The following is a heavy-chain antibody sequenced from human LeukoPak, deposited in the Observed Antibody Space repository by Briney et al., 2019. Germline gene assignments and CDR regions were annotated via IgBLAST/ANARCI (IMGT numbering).Heavy chain of an antibody. CDR3: AGHDFWSGYYPTKY. Sequence: MTSETLSLTCTVSGYSISSGYYWGWIRQPPGKGLEWIGSIYHSGSTYYNPSLKSRVTISVDTSKNQFSLKLSSVTAADTAVYYCAGHDFWSGYYPTKYWGQGTLVTVSS. CDR2: IYHSGST. D-gene: IGHD3-3*01. CDR1: GYSISSGYY. V-gene: IGHV4-38-2*02. J-gene: IGHJ4*02.